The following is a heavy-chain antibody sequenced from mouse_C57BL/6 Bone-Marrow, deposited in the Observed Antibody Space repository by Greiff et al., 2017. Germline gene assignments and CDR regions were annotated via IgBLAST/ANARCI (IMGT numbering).Heavy chain of an antibody. CDR2: INPNNGGT. J-gene: IGHJ2*01. D-gene: IGHD1-1*01. V-gene: IGHV1-26*01. CDR3: ARCSITTVVRFGY. Sequence: EVQLQQSGPELVKPGASVKISCKASGYTFTDYYMNWVKQSHGKSLEWIGDINPNNGGTSYNQKFKGKATLTVDKSSSTAYMELRSLTSEDSAVYYCARCSITTVVRFGYWGQGTTLTVSS. CDR1: GYTFTDYY.